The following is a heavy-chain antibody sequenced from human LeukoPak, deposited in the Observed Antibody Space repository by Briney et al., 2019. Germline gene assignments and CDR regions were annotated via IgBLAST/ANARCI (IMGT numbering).Heavy chain of an antibody. CDR2: FYNSGRT. V-gene: IGHV4-61*02. CDR3: ARGDLKSDWFDP. Sequence: PSETLSLTCAVSGGSISSDLYYWNWIRQPAGQGLEWIGRFYNSGRTNFNPSLKSPVTISADTSKNQFSLKLRSVTAPDTAVYYCARGDLKSDWFDPWGQGTLVIVST. J-gene: IGHJ5*02. CDR1: GGSISSDLYY. D-gene: IGHD3-3*01.